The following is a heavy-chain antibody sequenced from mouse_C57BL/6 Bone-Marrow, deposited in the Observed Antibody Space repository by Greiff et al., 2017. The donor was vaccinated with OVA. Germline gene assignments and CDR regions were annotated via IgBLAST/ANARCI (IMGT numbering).Heavy chain of an antibody. CDR2: IDPSDSYT. V-gene: IGHV1-69*01. J-gene: IGHJ4*01. CDR1: GYTFTSYW. Sequence: QVQLQQPGAELVMPGASVKLSCKASGYTFTSYWMHWVKQRPGQGLEWIGEIDPSDSYTNYNQKFTGKSTLTVDKSSSTAYMQLSSLTSEDSAVYYCAREGYYYGSSPYAMDYWGQGTAVTVSS. D-gene: IGHD1-1*01. CDR3: AREGYYYGSSPYAMDY.